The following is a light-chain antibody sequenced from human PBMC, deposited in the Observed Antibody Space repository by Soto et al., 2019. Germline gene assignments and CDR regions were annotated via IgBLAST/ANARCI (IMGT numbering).Light chain of an antibody. J-gene: IGLJ1*01. CDR3: CSYAGSFTYV. CDR2: DVT. CDR1: SRDVGGYTY. V-gene: IGLV2-11*01. Sequence: QSVVTQPRSVSGSPGQSVTISCTGTSRDVGGYTYVSWYQQHPGKAPRLLIYDVTERPSGVPDRFSGSKSGNTASLTISGLQADDEADYYCCSYAGSFTYVFGSGTKVTVL.